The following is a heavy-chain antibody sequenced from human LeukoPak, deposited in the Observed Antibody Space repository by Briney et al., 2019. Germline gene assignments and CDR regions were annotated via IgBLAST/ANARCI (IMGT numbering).Heavy chain of an antibody. Sequence: GGSLRLSCSASGFSVDSSYMSWVRQTPGKGLEWVSVIYTNGKDYYAESAKGRFTISRDISKNSLDLQMNRLRVDDTAVYYCARDSPTSGLVSWGQRTLVILSS. D-gene: IGHD2-15*01. CDR3: ARDSPTSGLVS. J-gene: IGHJ4*02. CDR1: GFSVDSSY. V-gene: IGHV3-53*01. CDR2: IYTNGKD.